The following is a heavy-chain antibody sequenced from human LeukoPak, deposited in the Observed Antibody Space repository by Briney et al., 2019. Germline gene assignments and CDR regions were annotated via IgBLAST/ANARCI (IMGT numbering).Heavy chain of an antibody. J-gene: IGHJ4*02. CDR1: GGSLSPYY. CDR2: INWYGST. Sequence: PSETLALTCIVSGGSLSPYYWSWIRQPPGKGLEWIGHINWYGSTDYNPSLKSRVTMSVDASRNQFSLKVTSVTAADTAVYYCVRHQGGTTYDYWGQGTLVIVSS. V-gene: IGHV4-59*08. D-gene: IGHD1-1*01. CDR3: VRHQGGTTYDY.